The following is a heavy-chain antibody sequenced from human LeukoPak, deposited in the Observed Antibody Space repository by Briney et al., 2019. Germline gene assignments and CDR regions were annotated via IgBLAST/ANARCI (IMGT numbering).Heavy chain of an antibody. CDR1: GGTFSSYA. V-gene: IGHV1-69*05. CDR3: ARDPHLTVGTVTTTGDEYT. CDR2: IIPIFGTA. D-gene: IGHD1-1*01. Sequence: SVKVSCKASGGTFSSYAISGVRQAPGQGLEWMGRIIPIFGTANYAQKFQGRVTITTDESTSTAYMELSSLRSEDTAVYYCARDPHLTVGTVTTTGDEYTWGQGTLVTVSS. J-gene: IGHJ5*02.